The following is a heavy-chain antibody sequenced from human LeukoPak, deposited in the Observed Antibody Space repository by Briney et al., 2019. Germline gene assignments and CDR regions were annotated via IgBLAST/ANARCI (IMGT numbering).Heavy chain of an antibody. CDR1: GFTFSTYW. V-gene: IGHV3-21*05. CDR2: ISSSSHAI. J-gene: IGHJ5*02. CDR3: ARDLVRSSSWHEMAP. Sequence: GGSLRLSCVVSGFTFSTYWMNWVRQAPGKGLEWISHISSSSHAIYYADSVKGRFTISRDNAKNSLYLQMNSLRAEDTAVYYCARDLVRSSSWHEMAPWGQGTLVTVSS. D-gene: IGHD6-13*01.